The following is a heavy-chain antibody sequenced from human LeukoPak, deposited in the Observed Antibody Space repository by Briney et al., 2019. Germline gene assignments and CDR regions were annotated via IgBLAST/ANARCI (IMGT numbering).Heavy chain of an antibody. CDR2: INQNGSEK. D-gene: IGHD2-15*01. V-gene: IGHV3-7*04. J-gene: IGHJ4*02. Sequence: GGTLRLSCASTGFTLSNNWLSWVSQAPGKGMERVVNINQNGSEKCYVDSVKRRFTISRDNAKNSLYLQMNSLRAEDAAVYYCARDIYGGSDYWGQGTLVTVSS. CDR1: GFTLSNNW. CDR3: ARDIYGGSDY.